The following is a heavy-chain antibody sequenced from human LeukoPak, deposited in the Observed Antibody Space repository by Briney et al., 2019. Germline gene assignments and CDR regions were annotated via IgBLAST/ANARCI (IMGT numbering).Heavy chain of an antibody. CDR1: GFTFSSYS. D-gene: IGHD3-16*01. CDR3: ARVGAYYYYGMDV. J-gene: IGHJ6*02. Sequence: GGSLRLSCAASGFTFSSYSMNWVRQAPGKGLEGVSSISSSSSYIYYADSVKRRFTISRDNAKNSLYLQMNSLRAEDTAVYYCARVGAYYYYGMDVWGQGTTVTVSS. V-gene: IGHV3-21*01. CDR2: ISSSSSYI.